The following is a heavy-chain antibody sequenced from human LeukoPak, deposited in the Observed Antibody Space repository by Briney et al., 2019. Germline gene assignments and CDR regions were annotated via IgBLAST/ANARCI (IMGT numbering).Heavy chain of an antibody. V-gene: IGHV1-8*01. D-gene: IGHD4-17*01. J-gene: IGHJ4*02. CDR3: ARARRSSDYGDYGTVKY. Sequence: ASVKVSCKASGYTFTSYDINWVRQATGQGLEWMGWMNPNSGNTGYAQKFQGRDTMTRNTYISTAYMRLSSLRSEDTAVYYCARARRSSDYGDYGTVKYWGRGTLVTVSS. CDR2: MNPNSGNT. CDR1: GYTFTSYD.